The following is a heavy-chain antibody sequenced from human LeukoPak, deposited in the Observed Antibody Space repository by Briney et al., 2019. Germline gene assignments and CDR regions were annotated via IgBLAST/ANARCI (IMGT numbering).Heavy chain of an antibody. D-gene: IGHD6-19*01. CDR3: ARAIWESSDWYLDY. CDR1: GYTLTDYY. Sequence: ASVKVSCKASGYTLTDYYMHWVRQAPGQGLEWMGWIDPNSGGTNYAQKFQGRVTMTRDTSISTVYMELSRLRSDDTAVYYCARAIWESSDWYLDYWGQGTVVTVSS. V-gene: IGHV1-2*02. CDR2: IDPNSGGT. J-gene: IGHJ4*02.